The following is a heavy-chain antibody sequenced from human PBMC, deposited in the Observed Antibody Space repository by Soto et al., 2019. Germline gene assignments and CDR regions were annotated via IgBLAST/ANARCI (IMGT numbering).Heavy chain of an antibody. V-gene: IGHV6-1*01. CDR3: TRERLHPGRITGTWGFDY. J-gene: IGHJ4*02. CDR1: GDTVSSNRAA. CDR2: SYFRSKWYH. D-gene: IGHD1-7*01. Sequence: QVQLQQSGPGLVKTSQTLSLTCVISGDTVSSNRAAWNWFRQSPSRGLEWLGRSYFRSKWYHYSSPSLKGRLTLRVDTSKNLLSLQLNSMAPEDTALYYCTRERLHPGRITGTWGFDYWGQGTLVTVSS.